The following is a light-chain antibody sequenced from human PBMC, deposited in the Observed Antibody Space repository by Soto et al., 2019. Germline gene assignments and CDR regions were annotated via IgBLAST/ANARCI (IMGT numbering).Light chain of an antibody. CDR1: QSVSTK. J-gene: IGKJ1*01. Sequence: EMVMTQSPATLSVSLGERATLSCRASQSVSTKLVWYQQKPGQAPRLLIYGASTRATGIPARFSGSGSGTELTLTISSMQSEDFAVYYCQQHDQGWTFGQGTKVEIK. CDR3: QQHDQGWT. V-gene: IGKV3-15*01. CDR2: GAS.